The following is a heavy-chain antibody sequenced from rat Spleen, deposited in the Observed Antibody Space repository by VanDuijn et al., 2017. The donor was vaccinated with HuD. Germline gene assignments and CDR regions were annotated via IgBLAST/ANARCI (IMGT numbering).Heavy chain of an antibody. CDR3: ARAGYLRDWYFDF. CDR1: GFTFSDYY. Sequence: EVQLVESGGGLVQPGRSLKLSCAASGFTFSDYYMAWVRQAPKKGLEWVAYISYNGGVTYYRDSVKGRFTISRDNTKNTLYLQMDNLRSEDTATYFCARAGYLRDWYFDFWGPGTMVTVSS. D-gene: IGHD2-2*01. V-gene: IGHV5-7*01. J-gene: IGHJ1*01. CDR2: ISYNGGVT.